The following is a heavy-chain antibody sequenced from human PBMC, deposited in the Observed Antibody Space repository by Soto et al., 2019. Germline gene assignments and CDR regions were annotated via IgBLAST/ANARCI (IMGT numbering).Heavy chain of an antibody. CDR3: AKDYGDFWDPLDY. J-gene: IGHJ4*02. D-gene: IGHD4-17*01. V-gene: IGHV3-23*01. Sequence: EVHLLESGGGVVQPGGSLRLSCAASGFTFSSYAMSWVRQAPGKGLEWVSGITGSGDKRYYADSVKGRFTISRDNSKNTLYLQMNSLRVEDTAVFYCAKDYGDFWDPLDYWGQGTLVTVSS. CDR2: ITGSGDKR. CDR1: GFTFSSYA.